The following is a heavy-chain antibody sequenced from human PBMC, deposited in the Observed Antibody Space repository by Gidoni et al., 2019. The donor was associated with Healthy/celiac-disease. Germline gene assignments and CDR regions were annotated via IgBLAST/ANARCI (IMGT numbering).Heavy chain of an antibody. CDR2: IYHSGST. Sequence: QVQLQESGPGLVKPSETLSLTCAVSGYSISSGYYWGWIRQPPGKGLEWIGSIYHSGSTYYNPSLKSRVTISVDTSKNQFSLKLSSVTAADTAVYYCARAFYDYIWGSYRPDAFDIWGQGTMVTVSS. CDR3: ARAFYDYIWGSYRPDAFDI. CDR1: GYSISSGYY. J-gene: IGHJ3*02. V-gene: IGHV4-38-2*01. D-gene: IGHD3-16*02.